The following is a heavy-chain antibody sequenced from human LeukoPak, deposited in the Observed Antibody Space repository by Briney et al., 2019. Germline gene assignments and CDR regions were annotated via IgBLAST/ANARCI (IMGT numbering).Heavy chain of an antibody. CDR2: IIPIFGTA. J-gene: IGHJ4*02. D-gene: IGHD6-19*01. V-gene: IGHV1-69*13. Sequence: SVKVSCTASGDTFSSYAISWVRQAPGQGLEWMGGIIPIFGTANYAQKFQGRVTITADESTSTAYMELSSLRSEDTAVYYCARGRMAGTYVFDYWGQGTLVTVSS. CDR3: ARGRMAGTYVFDY. CDR1: GDTFSSYA.